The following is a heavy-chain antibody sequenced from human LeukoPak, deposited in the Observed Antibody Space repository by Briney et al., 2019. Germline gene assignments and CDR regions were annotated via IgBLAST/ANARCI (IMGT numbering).Heavy chain of an antibody. V-gene: IGHV4-34*01. CDR1: GGSFSGYY. CDR2: INHSGST. D-gene: IGHD3-9*01. Sequence: SETLSLTCAVYGGSFSGYYWSWIRQPPGKGLEWIGEINHSGSTNYNPSLKSRVTISVDTSKNQFSLKLSSVTAADTAVYYCARAPPYYDILTGYLSPFNYYYYMDVWGKGTTVTVSS. J-gene: IGHJ6*03. CDR3: ARAPPYYDILTGYLSPFNYYYYMDV.